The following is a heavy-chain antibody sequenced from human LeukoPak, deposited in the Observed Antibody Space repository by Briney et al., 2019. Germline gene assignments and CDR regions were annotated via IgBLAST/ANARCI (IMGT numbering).Heavy chain of an antibody. CDR1: GYTSTNYY. CDR3: ARDRYTNFGRWFDP. Sequence: ASVKVSCKASGYTSTNYYMHWVRQAPGQGLEWLGIIKPRGGSTTYAQRFEGRVIMTSDVSTSTVYLELISLKYDDTAVYYCARDRYTNFGRWFDPWGQGTQVIVSS. V-gene: IGHV1-46*01. D-gene: IGHD3-10*02. CDR2: IKPRGGST. J-gene: IGHJ5*02.